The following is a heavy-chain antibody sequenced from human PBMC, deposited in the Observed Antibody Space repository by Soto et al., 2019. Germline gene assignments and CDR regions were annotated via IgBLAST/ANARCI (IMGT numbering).Heavy chain of an antibody. V-gene: IGHV3-74*01. CDR2: MNEDGGTT. CDR1: GFTFSSYW. CDR3: ASGLSGRADV. Sequence: GGSLRLSCAASGFTFSSYWMHWVRQAPGKGLVWVSRMNEDGGTTDYADSVKGRFTIPRDNAKNTLYLQMNSLRVEDTAVYYCASGLSGRADVWGQGTTVTVSS. J-gene: IGHJ6*02. D-gene: IGHD3-10*01.